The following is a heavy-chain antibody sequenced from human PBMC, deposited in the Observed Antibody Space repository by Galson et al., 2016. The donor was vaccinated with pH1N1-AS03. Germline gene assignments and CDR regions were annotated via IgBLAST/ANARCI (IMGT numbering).Heavy chain of an antibody. V-gene: IGHV1-3*01. Sequence: SVKVSCKASGYTFTSYAMHWVRQAPGQRLEWMGWINAGNGNTKYSQKFQGRVTITRNTSARTAYMELSSLRPEDTAVYHCARDRGSGYDLFDYYYGMDVWGQGTTVTVSS. CDR2: INAGNGNT. CDR3: ARDRGSGYDLFDYYYGMDV. J-gene: IGHJ6*02. D-gene: IGHD5-12*01. CDR1: GYTFTSYA.